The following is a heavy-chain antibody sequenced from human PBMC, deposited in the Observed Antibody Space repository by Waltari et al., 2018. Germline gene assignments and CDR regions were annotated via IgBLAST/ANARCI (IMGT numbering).Heavy chain of an antibody. Sequence: QVQLVQSGTEVKKPGASVKLSCKASGYTFTSFAMHWVRQAPGQSVEWMGWINAGSVKTKYSQKLQGRVTITWDTSASTVYMELTSLRSEDTAVYYCARSYYYDSSGSTATTFDYWGQGTLVTVSS. V-gene: IGHV1-3*01. D-gene: IGHD3-22*01. CDR3: ARSYYYDSSGSTATTFDY. J-gene: IGHJ4*02. CDR1: GYTFTSFA. CDR2: INAGSVKT.